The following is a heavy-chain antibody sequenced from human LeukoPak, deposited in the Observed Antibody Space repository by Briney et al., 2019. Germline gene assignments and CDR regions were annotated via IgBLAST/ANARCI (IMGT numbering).Heavy chain of an antibody. V-gene: IGHV1-18*01. CDR3: ARNIAAAGTPDY. D-gene: IGHD6-13*01. CDR2: ISAYNGNT. Sequence: GASVKVSCKASGYTFTSYGISWVRQAPGQGLEWMGWISAYNGNTNYAQKLQGRVTMTTDTSTSTAYMELRSLSSVTAADTAVYYCARNIAAAGTPDYWGQGTLVTVSS. J-gene: IGHJ4*02. CDR1: GYTFTSYG.